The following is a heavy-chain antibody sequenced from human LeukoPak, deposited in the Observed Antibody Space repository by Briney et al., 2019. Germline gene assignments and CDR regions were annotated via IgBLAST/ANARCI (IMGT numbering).Heavy chain of an antibody. CDR2: ISYDGSNK. J-gene: IGHJ1*01. CDR1: GFTFSNYG. V-gene: IGHV3-30*19. CDR3: ARSLLYCGGDCATGFQH. Sequence: GRSLRLSCAASGFTFSNYGMHWVRQAPGKGLEWVAVISYDGSNKYYADSVKGRFTISRDNSKNTLYLQMNSLRSEDTAVYYCARSLLYCGGDCATGFQHWGQGTLVTVSS. D-gene: IGHD2-21*02.